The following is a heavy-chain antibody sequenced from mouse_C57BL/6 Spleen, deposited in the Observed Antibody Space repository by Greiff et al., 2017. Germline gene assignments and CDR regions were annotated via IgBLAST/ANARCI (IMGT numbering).Heavy chain of an antibody. CDR1: GFTFSSYA. CDR3: ASAYGSSYPYAMDY. CDR2: ISDGGSYT. Sequence: EVKLVESGGGLVKPGGSLKLSCAASGFTFSSYAMSWVRQTPEKRLEWVATISDGGSYTYYPDNVKGRFTISRDNAKNNLYLQMSHLKSEDTAMYYCASAYGSSYPYAMDYWGQGTSVTVSS. D-gene: IGHD1-1*01. V-gene: IGHV5-4*03. J-gene: IGHJ4*01.